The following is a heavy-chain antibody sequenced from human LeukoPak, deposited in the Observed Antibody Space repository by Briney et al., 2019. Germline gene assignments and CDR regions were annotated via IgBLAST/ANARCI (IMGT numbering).Heavy chain of an antibody. V-gene: IGHV3-23*01. CDR1: GFTFSSYA. Sequence: GGSLRLSCAASGFTFSSYAMSWVRQAPGKGLEWVSAISGSGGSTYYADSVKGRFTISRDNSKNTLYLQMNSLRAEDTAVYYCAKDQGRRSYDYPHRNYGMDVWGQGTTVTVSS. CDR2: ISGSGGST. D-gene: IGHD3-3*01. J-gene: IGHJ6*02. CDR3: AKDQGRRSYDYPHRNYGMDV.